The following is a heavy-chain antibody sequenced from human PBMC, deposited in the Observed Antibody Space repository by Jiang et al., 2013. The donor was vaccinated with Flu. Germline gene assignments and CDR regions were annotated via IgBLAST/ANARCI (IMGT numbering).Heavy chain of an antibody. D-gene: IGHD2-2*01. CDR3: ATGVPAAPYYMDV. CDR1: GDSVSNVYY. J-gene: IGHJ6*03. V-gene: IGHV4-38-2*01. Sequence: GPGLVKPSETLSLTCGVSGDSVSNVYYCDWIRQPPGKGLEWIGSIWRDGRTFYSPSLESRVTISVDTSKNQFSLKLTSLTAADTAVYFCATGVPAAPYYMDVWGKGTTVTVSS. CDR2: IWRDGRT.